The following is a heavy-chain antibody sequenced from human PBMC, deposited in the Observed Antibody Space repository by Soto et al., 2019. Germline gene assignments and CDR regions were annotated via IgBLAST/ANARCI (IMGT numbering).Heavy chain of an antibody. Sequence: QLQLQESGPGLVKPSETLSLTCTVSGGSISSSSYYWGWIRQPPGKGLEWIGSIYYSGSTYYNPSLKRRVTISVDTSKNQFSLKLSSVTAADTAVYYCGRSGRRAMSIAARDDAFDIWGQGTMVTVSS. J-gene: IGHJ3*02. CDR3: GRSGRRAMSIAARDDAFDI. CDR2: IYYSGST. V-gene: IGHV4-39*01. CDR1: GGSISSSSYY. D-gene: IGHD6-6*01.